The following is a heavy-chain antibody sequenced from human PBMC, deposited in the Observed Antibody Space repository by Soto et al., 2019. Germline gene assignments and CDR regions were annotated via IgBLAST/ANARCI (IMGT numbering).Heavy chain of an antibody. Sequence: LRLSCAASGFTFIYYPLHWVRRAPGKGLEWVSSISGVRDYIRYADSVKGRFAISRDNAKTSLYLQMNSLTAEDTAVYYCAREGVHNYTEYYFDYWGQGTLVTVSS. CDR3: AREGVHNYTEYYFDY. J-gene: IGHJ4*02. D-gene: IGHD3-10*01. CDR2: ISGVRDYI. V-gene: IGHV3-21*06. CDR1: GFTFIYYP.